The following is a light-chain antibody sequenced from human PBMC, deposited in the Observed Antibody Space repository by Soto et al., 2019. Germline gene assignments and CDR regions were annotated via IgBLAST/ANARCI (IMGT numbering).Light chain of an antibody. CDR3: AAWDDSLNGWV. V-gene: IGLV1-44*01. J-gene: IGLJ3*02. Sequence: QSALSQPPSTSGTPGQRVTISCSGGSPNIGINAVNWYQQIPGTAPKLLFYNTDQRPSGVPDRFSASKSGTSASLAISGLQSEDEADYYCAAWDDSLNGWVFGGGTKVTVL. CDR2: NTD. CDR1: SPNIGINA.